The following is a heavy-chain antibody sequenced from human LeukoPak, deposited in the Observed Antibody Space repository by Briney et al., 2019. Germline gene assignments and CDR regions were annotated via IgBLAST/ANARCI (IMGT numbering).Heavy chain of an antibody. CDR3: ARPGYSSGWYDFDY. CDR2: IKQDGSEK. Sequence: PGGSLRLSCAASGFTFSSYWMSWVRQAPGKGLEWVANIKQDGSEKYYVDSVKGRFTISRDNAKNSLYLQMNSLRAEDTAVYYCARPGYSSGWYDFDYWGRGTLVTVSS. V-gene: IGHV3-7*01. J-gene: IGHJ4*02. D-gene: IGHD6-19*01. CDR1: GFTFSSYW.